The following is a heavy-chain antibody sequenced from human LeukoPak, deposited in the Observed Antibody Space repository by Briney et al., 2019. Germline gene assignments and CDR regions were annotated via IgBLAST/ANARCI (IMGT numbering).Heavy chain of an antibody. CDR1: GGSFSGYY. CDR2: INHSGST. J-gene: IGHJ4*02. V-gene: IGHV4-34*01. CDR3: ARAVVTMVRGVSRPFDY. D-gene: IGHD3-10*01. Sequence: SETLSLTRAVYGGSFSGYYWSWIRQPPGKGLEWIGEINHSGSTNYNPSLKSRVTISVDTSKNQFSLKLSSVTAADTAVYYCARAVVTMVRGVSRPFDYWGQGTLVTVSS.